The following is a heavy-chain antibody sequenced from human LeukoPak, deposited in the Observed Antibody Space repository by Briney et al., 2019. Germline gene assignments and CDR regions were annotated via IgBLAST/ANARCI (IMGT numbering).Heavy chain of an antibody. CDR1: GFTFSNAW. CDR2: IKSKTDGGTT. CDR3: TTEAFSRDPFYGDYEGDY. D-gene: IGHD4-17*01. J-gene: IGHJ4*02. V-gene: IGHV3-15*01. Sequence: GGSLRLSCAASGFTFSNAWMSWVRQAPGKGLEWVGRIKSKTDGGTTDYAVPVKGRFTISRDDSKNTLYLQMNSLKTEDTAVYYCTTEAFSRDPFYGDYEGDYWGQGTLVTVSS.